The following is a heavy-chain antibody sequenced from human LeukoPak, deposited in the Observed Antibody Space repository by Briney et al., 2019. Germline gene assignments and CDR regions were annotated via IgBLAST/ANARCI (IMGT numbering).Heavy chain of an antibody. CDR1: GGSISSYY. CDR2: IYYSGST. V-gene: IGHV4-59*01. J-gene: IGHJ3*02. D-gene: IGHD1-26*01. CDR3: ARVSTESAFDI. Sequence: SETLSLTCTVSGGSISSYYWSWIRQPPGKGLEWIGYIYYSGSTNYNPSLKSRVTISVDTSKNQFSLKLSSVTAADTAVYYCARVSTESAFDIWGQGTMVTVSS.